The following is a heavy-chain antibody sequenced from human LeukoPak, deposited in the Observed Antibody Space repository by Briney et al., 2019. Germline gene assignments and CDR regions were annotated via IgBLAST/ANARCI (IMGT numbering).Heavy chain of an antibody. Sequence: GASEKVSCKASRYTFTGYYMHWVRQAPGQGPEWMGWINPNSGGTNYAQKFQGRVTMTRDTSISTAYMELSSLRSEDTAVYYCARTPDGYSSSWYYFDYWGQGTLVTVSS. CDR1: RYTFTGYY. J-gene: IGHJ4*02. CDR2: INPNSGGT. V-gene: IGHV1-2*02. D-gene: IGHD6-13*01. CDR3: ARTPDGYSSSWYYFDY.